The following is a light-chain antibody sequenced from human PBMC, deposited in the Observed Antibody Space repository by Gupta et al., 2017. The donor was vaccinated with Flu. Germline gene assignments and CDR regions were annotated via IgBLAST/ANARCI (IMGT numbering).Light chain of an antibody. CDR2: KAS. CDR1: QTISSW. J-gene: IGKJ2*01. CDR3: QQYNSYPLT. V-gene: IGKV1-5*03. Sequence: DIQMTQSPSTLSASVGDRVTITCRASQTISSWLAWYQQKPGKAPKLLIYKASSLESGVPWRFSGSGSGTEFTLTISSLQPEDFATYYCQQYNSYPLTFGQGTKLEI.